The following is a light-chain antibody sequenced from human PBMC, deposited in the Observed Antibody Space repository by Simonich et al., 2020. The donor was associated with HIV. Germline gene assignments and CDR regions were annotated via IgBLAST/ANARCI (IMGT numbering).Light chain of an antibody. CDR2: AAS. CDR3: QQSYSTHT. CDR1: QGISSY. V-gene: IGKV1-39*01. J-gene: IGKJ2*01. Sequence: IQLTQSPSFLSASVGDRVTITCRASQGISSYLAWYQQKPGKAPKLLIYAASTLQRGVPSRFSGSGSGTDFTLTISSLQPGDFATYYCQQSYSTHTFGQGTKLEIK.